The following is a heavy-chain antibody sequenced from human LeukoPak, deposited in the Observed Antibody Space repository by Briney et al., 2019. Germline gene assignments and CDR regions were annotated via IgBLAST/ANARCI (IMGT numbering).Heavy chain of an antibody. CDR3: ARFGLRYFDWLPFDY. CDR2: ISSSSSYT. Sequence: GGSLRLSCAASGFTFSDYYMSWIRQAPGKGLEWVSYISSSSSYTNYADSVKGRFTISRANAKTSLYLQMNSLRAEDTAVYYCARFGLRYFDWLPFDYWGQGTLVTVSS. V-gene: IGHV3-11*06. D-gene: IGHD3-9*01. CDR1: GFTFSDYY. J-gene: IGHJ4*02.